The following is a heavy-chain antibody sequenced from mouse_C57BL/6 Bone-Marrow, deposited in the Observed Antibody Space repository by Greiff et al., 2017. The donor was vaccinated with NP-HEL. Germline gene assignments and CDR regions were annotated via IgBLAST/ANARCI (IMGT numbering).Heavy chain of an antibody. CDR1: GYSFTGYF. CDR2: INPYNGDT. Sequence: EVQLVESGPELVKPGDSVKISCKASGYSFTGYFMNWVMQSHGKSLEWIGRINPYNGDTFYNQKFKGKATLTVDKSSSTAHMELRSLTSEDSAVYYCARCTTVVPYAMDYWGQGTSVTVSS. CDR3: ARCTTVVPYAMDY. V-gene: IGHV1-20*01. J-gene: IGHJ4*01. D-gene: IGHD1-1*01.